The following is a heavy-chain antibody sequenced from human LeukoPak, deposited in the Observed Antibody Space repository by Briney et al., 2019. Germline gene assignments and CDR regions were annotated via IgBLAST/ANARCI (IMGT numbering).Heavy chain of an antibody. D-gene: IGHD5-24*01. CDR1: GFTFSDYY. CDR3: ASSLTPGDGYNSRPFDY. CDR2: ISSRSSYT. J-gene: IGHJ4*02. V-gene: IGHV3-11*06. Sequence: GGSLRLPCAASGFTFSDYYMSWIRQAPGKGLEWVSYISSRSSYTKYADSVKGRFTISRDNAENSLHLQMNSLRAEDTAVYYCASSLTPGDGYNSRPFDYWGQGTLVTVSS.